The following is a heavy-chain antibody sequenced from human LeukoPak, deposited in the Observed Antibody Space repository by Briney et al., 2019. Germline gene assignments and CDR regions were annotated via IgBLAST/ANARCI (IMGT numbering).Heavy chain of an antibody. Sequence: ETLSLTCTVSGGSPSSYYCSWVRHPAGQGLEWVSAIRGIVGSTYYADSVKGRFTISRDNSKNQQYLQMNSLRAEDTAVYYCAKDPSFFGVVIAEYDAFDIWVQGTMVSVCS. CDR3: AKDPSFFGVVIAEYDAFDI. V-gene: IGHV3-23*01. J-gene: IGHJ3*02. CDR2: IRGIVGST. D-gene: IGHD3-3*01. CDR1: GGSPSSYY.